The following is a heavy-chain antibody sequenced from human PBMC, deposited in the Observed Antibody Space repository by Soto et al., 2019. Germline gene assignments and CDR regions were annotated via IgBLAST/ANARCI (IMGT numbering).Heavy chain of an antibody. J-gene: IGHJ4*02. D-gene: IGHD1-1*01. CDR3: AKVPRYNWNDISGKYYFDY. CDR2: ISGSGGST. V-gene: IGHV3-23*01. CDR1: GFTFSSYA. Sequence: GGSLRLSCAASGFTFSSYAMSWVRQAPGKGLEWVSAISGSGGSTYYADSVKGRFTISRDNSKNTLYLQMNSLRAEDTAVYYCAKVPRYNWNDISGKYYFDYWGQGTLVTISS.